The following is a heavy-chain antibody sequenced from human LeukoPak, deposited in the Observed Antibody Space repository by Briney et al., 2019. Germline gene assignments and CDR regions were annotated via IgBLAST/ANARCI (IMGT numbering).Heavy chain of an antibody. CDR3: ARAVEMAPGGDAFDI. Sequence: SGTLSLTCAVSGGSISSSNWWSWVRQPPGKGLEWIGEIYHSGSTNYSPSLKSRVTISVDKSKNQFSLKLSSVTAADTAVYYCARAVEMAPGGDAFDIGGQGTMVTVSS. CDR2: IYHSGST. J-gene: IGHJ3*02. V-gene: IGHV4-4*02. CDR1: GGSISSSNW. D-gene: IGHD5-24*01.